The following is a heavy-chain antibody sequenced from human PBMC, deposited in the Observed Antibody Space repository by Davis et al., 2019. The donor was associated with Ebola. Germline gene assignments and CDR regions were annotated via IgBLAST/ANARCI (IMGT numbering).Heavy chain of an antibody. CDR2: IKSKTDGGTT. D-gene: IGHD1-26*01. J-gene: IGHJ4*02. CDR1: GFTFSNAW. CDR3: TTSWRGWELHDY. Sequence: PGGSLRLSCAASGFTFSNAWMSWVRQAPGKGLEWVGRIKSKTDGGTTDYAAPVKGRFTISRDDSKNTLYLQMNSLKTEDTAVYYCTTSWRGWELHDYWGQGTLVTVSS. V-gene: IGHV3-15*01.